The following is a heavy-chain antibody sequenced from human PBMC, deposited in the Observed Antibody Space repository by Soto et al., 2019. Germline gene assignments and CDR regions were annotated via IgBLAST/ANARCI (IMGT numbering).Heavy chain of an antibody. CDR3: ARLQSYYDSRGSSDY. D-gene: IGHD3-22*01. Sequence: EASVKVSCKASGYTFTGYYIYWLRQAPGQGLEWMGWINPNNGDTNYAQKFQGRVTMTRDSSISTAYLELSRLRSDDTAIYYCARLQSYYDSRGSSDYWGQGTLVTVSS. V-gene: IGHV1-2*02. CDR1: GYTFTGYY. CDR2: INPNNGDT. J-gene: IGHJ4*02.